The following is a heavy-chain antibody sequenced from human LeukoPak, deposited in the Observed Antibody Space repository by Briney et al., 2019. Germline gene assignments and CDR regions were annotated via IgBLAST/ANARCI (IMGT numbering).Heavy chain of an antibody. Sequence: ASVKVSCKASGYTFTSYDINWVRQATGQGLEWMGWMNPNSGNTGYAQKFQGRVTMTTDTSTSTAYMELRSLRSDDTAVYYCARDYGVTIFGVVTYMDVWGKGTTVTVSS. CDR2: MNPNSGNT. D-gene: IGHD3-3*01. CDR1: GYTFTSYD. J-gene: IGHJ6*03. V-gene: IGHV1-8*01. CDR3: ARDYGVTIFGVVTYMDV.